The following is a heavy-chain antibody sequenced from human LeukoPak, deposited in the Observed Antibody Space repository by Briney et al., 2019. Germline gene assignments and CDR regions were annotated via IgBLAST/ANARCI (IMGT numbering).Heavy chain of an antibody. J-gene: IGHJ3*02. V-gene: IGHV4-4*09. CDR3: ARHLEYVADGFDM. D-gene: IGHD3-3*01. CDR1: GVSIRSYY. Sequence: SETLSLTCTVSGVSIRSYYWSWIRQPPGKGLEWIGYIYISGDTNYDPSLRSRVTMSGDTSKNQVSLKVRSVTAADTAVYFCARHLEYVADGFDMWGQGSMVTVSS. CDR2: IYISGDT.